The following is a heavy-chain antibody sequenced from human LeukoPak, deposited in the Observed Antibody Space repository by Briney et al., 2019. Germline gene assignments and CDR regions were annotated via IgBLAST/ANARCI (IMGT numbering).Heavy chain of an antibody. D-gene: IGHD3-22*01. CDR3: ARVEFYGRVGNYYDTETDY. Sequence: SVKVSCKASGGTFSSYAISWVRQAPGQGLEWMGGIIPIFGTANYAQKFQGRVTITADESTSTAYMELSRLRSDDTAVYYCARVEFYGRVGNYYDTETDYWGQGTLVTVSS. CDR2: IIPIFGTA. CDR1: GGTFSSYA. J-gene: IGHJ4*02. V-gene: IGHV1-69*13.